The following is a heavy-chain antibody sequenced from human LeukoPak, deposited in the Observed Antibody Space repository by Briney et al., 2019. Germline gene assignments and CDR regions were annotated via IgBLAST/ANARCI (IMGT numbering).Heavy chain of an antibody. J-gene: IGHJ6*04. Sequence: HAGGSLRLSCAASGFTVSSNYMSWVRQAPGKGLEWVSVIYSGGRTYYADSVKGRFTISRDNSKTTLYLQMNSLRAEDTAVYYCARDRFLPAAIPTNYYYYYGMDVWGKGTTVTVSS. V-gene: IGHV3-53*01. CDR1: GFTVSSNY. CDR2: IYSGGRT. D-gene: IGHD2-2*02. CDR3: ARDRFLPAAIPTNYYYYYGMDV.